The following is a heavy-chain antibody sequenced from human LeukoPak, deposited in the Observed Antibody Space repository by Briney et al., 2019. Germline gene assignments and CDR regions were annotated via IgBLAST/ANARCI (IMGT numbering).Heavy chain of an antibody. CDR1: GGTFSSYA. J-gene: IGHJ5*02. D-gene: IGHD6-6*01. CDR2: IIPIFGIA. V-gene: IGHV1-69*04. CDR3: AILQGYSSSSAWFDP. Sequence: GSSVKVSCKASGGTFSSYAISWVRQAPGQGLEWMGRIIPIFGIANYAQKFQGRVTITADKSTSTAYMELSSLRSEDTAVYYCAILQGYSSSSAWFDPWGQGTLVTVSP.